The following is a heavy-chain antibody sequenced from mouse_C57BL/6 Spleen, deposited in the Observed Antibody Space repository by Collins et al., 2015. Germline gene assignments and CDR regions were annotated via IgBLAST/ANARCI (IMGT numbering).Heavy chain of an antibody. J-gene: IGHJ3*01. CDR3: ARSGYGYAFAY. Sequence: QVQLKQSGAELVRPGASVKLSCKASGYTFTDYYINWVKQRPGQGLEWIARIYPGSGNTYYNEKFKGKATLTAEKSSSTAYMQLSSLTSEDSAVYFCARSGYGYAFAYWGQGTLVTVSA. CDR2: IYPGSGNT. V-gene: IGHV1-76*01. CDR1: GYTFTDYY. D-gene: IGHD2-2*01.